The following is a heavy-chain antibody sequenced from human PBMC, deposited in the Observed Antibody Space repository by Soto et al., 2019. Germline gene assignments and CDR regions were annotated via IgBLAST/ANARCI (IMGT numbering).Heavy chain of an antibody. CDR2: IYPSGST. CDR3: ARPIDP. J-gene: IGHJ5*02. V-gene: IGHV4-31*03. Sequence: QVQLQESGPGLVKPSQTLSLTCTVSGGSISSGGYYWSWIRQHPGKGLEWIGYIYPSGSTYYHPSLKSRVTISVDTTKNHFSVKLRSVTAAHTAVYYCARPIDPWGQGTLVTVSS. CDR1: GGSISSGGYY.